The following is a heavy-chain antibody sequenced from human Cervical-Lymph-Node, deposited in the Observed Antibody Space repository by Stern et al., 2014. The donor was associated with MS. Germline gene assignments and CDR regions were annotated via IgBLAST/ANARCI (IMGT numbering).Heavy chain of an antibody. CDR2: ISWDGVTK. V-gene: IGHV3-43*01. D-gene: IGHD1-14*01. CDR1: GFHVDEDT. Sequence: VQLVQSGGGVVQPGGSLRLSCAASGFHVDEDTMHWVRQPPGKGLEWVSLISWDGVTKYYADSVKGRFTISRDRGKNSLFLQMNSLKTEDTAFYYCAKVDRSRLFPDYWGQGTLVTVSS. CDR3: AKVDRSRLFPDY. J-gene: IGHJ4*02.